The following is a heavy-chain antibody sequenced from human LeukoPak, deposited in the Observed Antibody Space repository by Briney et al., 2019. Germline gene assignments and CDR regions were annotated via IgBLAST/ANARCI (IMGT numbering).Heavy chain of an antibody. J-gene: IGHJ5*02. D-gene: IGHD2-15*01. V-gene: IGHV3-23*01. CDR2: ISGSGGST. CDR3: AKRSGHSGFDP. Sequence: GGSLRLSCAAAGFTFSSYAMSWVRQAPGEGLEWVSAISGSGGSTYYADSVQGRFTISRDNSKNTLYLQLNSLRAEDTAVYYCAKRSGHSGFDPWGQGTLVTVSS. CDR1: GFTFSSYA.